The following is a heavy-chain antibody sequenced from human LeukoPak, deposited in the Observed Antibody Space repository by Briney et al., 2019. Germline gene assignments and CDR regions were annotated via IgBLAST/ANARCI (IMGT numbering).Heavy chain of an antibody. Sequence: ASVKVSCKVSGYTLTELSMHWVRQAPGKGLEWMGGFDPEDGERIYAQKFQGRVTMTEDTSTDTAYMELSSLRSEDTAVYYCATGVQTCSGGSCDYWGQGTLVTVSS. CDR1: GYTLTELS. CDR3: ATGVQTCSGGSCDY. V-gene: IGHV1-24*01. D-gene: IGHD2-15*01. J-gene: IGHJ4*02. CDR2: FDPEDGER.